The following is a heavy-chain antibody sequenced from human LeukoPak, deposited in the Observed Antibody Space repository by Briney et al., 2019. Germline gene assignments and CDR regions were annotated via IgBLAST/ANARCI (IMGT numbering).Heavy chain of an antibody. CDR3: ARDSASMVRGVIIWSWFDP. J-gene: IGHJ5*02. D-gene: IGHD3-10*01. Sequence: PSETLSLTCTVSGGSISSYYWSWIRQPPGKGLEWIGYIYYSGSTNYNPSLKRRVTISVDTSKNQFSLKLSSVTAADTAVYYCARDSASMVRGVIIWSWFDPWGQGTLVTVSS. V-gene: IGHV4-59*01. CDR1: GGSISSYY. CDR2: IYYSGST.